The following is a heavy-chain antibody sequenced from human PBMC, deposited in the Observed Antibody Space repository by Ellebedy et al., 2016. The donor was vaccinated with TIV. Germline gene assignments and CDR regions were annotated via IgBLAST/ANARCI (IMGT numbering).Heavy chain of an antibody. CDR2: ISWNGGSR. V-gene: IGHV3-9*01. CDR1: GFTFDDYA. J-gene: IGHJ4*02. Sequence: SLKISCEASGFTFDDYAVHWVRRAPGKGLEWVSGISWNGGSRGYADSVKGRFTISRDNARNSPYLQMNSLRREDTALYYCAKDPGTTFTGTAPYYFDYWGQGTLVTVSS. D-gene: IGHD1-14*01. CDR3: AKDPGTTFTGTAPYYFDY.